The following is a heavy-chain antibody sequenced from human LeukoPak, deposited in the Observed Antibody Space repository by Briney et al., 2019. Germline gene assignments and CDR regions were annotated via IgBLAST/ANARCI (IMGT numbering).Heavy chain of an antibody. CDR1: GFTFDDYG. CDR2: INWNGGST. J-gene: IGHJ4*02. Sequence: GGSLRLSCAASGFTFDDYGMSWVRQAAGKGLEWVAGINWNGGSTGYADSVKGRFTISRDNAKNSLYLQMNSLRAEDTALYYCARDGGYCSSTSCHPDYWGQGTLVTVSS. V-gene: IGHV3-20*04. CDR3: ARDGGYCSSTSCHPDY. D-gene: IGHD2-2*01.